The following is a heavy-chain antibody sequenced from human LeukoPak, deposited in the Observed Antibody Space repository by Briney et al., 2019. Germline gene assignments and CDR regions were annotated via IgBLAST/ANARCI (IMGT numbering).Heavy chain of an antibody. D-gene: IGHD6-19*01. J-gene: IGHJ4*02. Sequence: PGGSLRLSCAASGFTFNEYWMYWVRQAPGKGLVSVSRINTDGSITTYADSVKGRFTISRDNAESTLYLQMNSLRAEDTAVYYCATKQWLAPPPDSWGQGTLVTVSS. V-gene: IGHV3-74*01. CDR2: INTDGSIT. CDR1: GFTFNEYW. CDR3: ATKQWLAPPPDS.